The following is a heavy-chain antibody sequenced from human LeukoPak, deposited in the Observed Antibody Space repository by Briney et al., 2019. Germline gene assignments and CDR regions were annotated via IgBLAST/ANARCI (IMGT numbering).Heavy chain of an antibody. CDR2: ISGGSGST. CDR1: GFTFSSTY. CDR3: AKHRFESGGYHSTD. D-gene: IGHD3-22*01. J-gene: IGHJ4*02. V-gene: IGHV3-23*01. Sequence: GGSLRLSCAASGFTFSSTYMSWVRQAPGKGLAWVSTISGGSGSTYCADSVKGRFTISRDNSKNTLYLQMNSLRDEDTAVYYCAKHRFESGGYHSTDWGQGTLVTVSS.